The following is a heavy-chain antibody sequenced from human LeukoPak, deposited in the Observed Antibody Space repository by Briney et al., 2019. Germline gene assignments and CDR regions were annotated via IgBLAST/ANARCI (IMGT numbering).Heavy chain of an antibody. J-gene: IGHJ4*01. CDR1: GGSISSSSYY. D-gene: IGHD6-13*01. V-gene: IGHV4-39*01. Sequence: SETLSLTCTVSGGSISSSSYYWGWIRQPPGKGLEWIGSIYYSGSTYYNPSLKSRVTISVDTSKNQFSLKLSAVTAADTAVYYCARWYSHYFDFWGQGTLVNVFS. CDR3: ARWYSHYFDF. CDR2: IYYSGST.